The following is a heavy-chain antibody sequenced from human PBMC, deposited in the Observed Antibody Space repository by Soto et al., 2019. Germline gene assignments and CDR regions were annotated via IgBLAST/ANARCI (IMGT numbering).Heavy chain of an antibody. CDR3: ARAYPLDWYSYGFATYYYMDV. V-gene: IGHV3-48*01. J-gene: IGHJ6*03. CDR1: GFTFSSYS. Sequence: GGSLRLSCAASGFTFSSYSMNWVRQAPGKGLEWVSYISSSSSSTIYYADSVKGRFTISRDNAKNSLYLQMNSLRAEDMAVYYCARAYPLDWYSYGFATYYYMDVWGKGTTVTVSS. CDR2: ISSSSSSTI. D-gene: IGHD5-18*01.